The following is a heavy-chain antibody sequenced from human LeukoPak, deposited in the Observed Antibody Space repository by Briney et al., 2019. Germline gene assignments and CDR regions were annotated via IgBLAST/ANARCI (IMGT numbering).Heavy chain of an antibody. CDR2: ISSSSSYI. V-gene: IGHV3-21*01. CDR1: GFTFSSYS. J-gene: IGHJ4*02. D-gene: IGHD5-12*01. CDR3: ARVYGGYVKLDY. Sequence: GGSLRLSCAASGFTFSSYSMNWVRQAPGKGLEWVSSISSSSSYIYYADSVRGRFTISRDNAKNSLYLQMNSLRAEDTAVYYCARVYGGYVKLDYWGQGTLVTVSS.